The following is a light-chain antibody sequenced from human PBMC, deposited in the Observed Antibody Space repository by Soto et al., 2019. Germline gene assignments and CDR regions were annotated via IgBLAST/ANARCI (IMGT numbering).Light chain of an antibody. J-gene: IGLJ3*02. CDR3: ETWDSNTWV. CDR2: LEGIGSY. CDR1: SGHSSYI. Sequence: QLVLTQSSSASASLGSSVKLTCSLSSGHSSYIIAWHQQQPGKAPRCLMKLEGIGSYNKGSGVPDRFSGSSSGADRCLTISIIQFEDEADYYCETWDSNTWVFDGGTKLTVL. V-gene: IGLV4-60*02.